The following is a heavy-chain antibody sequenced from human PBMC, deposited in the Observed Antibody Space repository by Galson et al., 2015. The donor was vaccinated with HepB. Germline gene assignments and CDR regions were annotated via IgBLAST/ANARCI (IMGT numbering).Heavy chain of an antibody. CDR1: GGTFSRDA. Sequence: SVKVSCKASGGTFSRDAISWVRQAPGQGLEWMGEIIPIFGTTNYAQKFQGRVTITADESTSTADMELSSLKSEDTALYYCARLTVVTPGGFDYWGQGTLGTVSS. V-gene: IGHV1-69*13. CDR2: IIPIFGTT. J-gene: IGHJ4*02. D-gene: IGHD4-23*01. CDR3: ARLTVVTPGGFDY.